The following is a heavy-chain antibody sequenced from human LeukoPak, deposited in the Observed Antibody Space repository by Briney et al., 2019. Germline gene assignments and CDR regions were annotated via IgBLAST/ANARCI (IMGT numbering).Heavy chain of an antibody. J-gene: IGHJ4*02. CDR2: IYYSGST. CDR1: GGSISSYY. Sequence: PSETLSLTCNVSGGSISSYYWSWIRQPPGKRLEWIGHIYYSGSTNYNPSLKSRVTISVDTSKNQFSLKLSSVTAADTAVYHCASRSSIWSGYQDTLYYFDSWGQGTLVTVSS. D-gene: IGHD3-3*01. V-gene: IGHV4-59*01. CDR3: ASRSSIWSGYQDTLYYFDS.